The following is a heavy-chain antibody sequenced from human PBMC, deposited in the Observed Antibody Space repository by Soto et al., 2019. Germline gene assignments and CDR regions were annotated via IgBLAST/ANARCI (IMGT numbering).Heavy chain of an antibody. Sequence: LSLTCTVSSCAISSYYWSWIRQPPLKGLEWIGYIYYSGSTNYNPSLKSRVTISVDTSKNQSSLKLSSVTAADTAVYYCARGFCSSTSCYTGDNWFDPWGQGTLVTVSS. CDR3: ARGFCSSTSCYTGDNWFDP. J-gene: IGHJ5*02. V-gene: IGHV4-59*01. CDR2: IYYSGST. D-gene: IGHD2-2*02. CDR1: SCAISSYY.